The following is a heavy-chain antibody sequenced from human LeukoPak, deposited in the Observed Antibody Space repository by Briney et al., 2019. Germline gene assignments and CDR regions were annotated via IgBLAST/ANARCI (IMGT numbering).Heavy chain of an antibody. V-gene: IGHV3-23*01. CDR1: GFSFSSYA. D-gene: IGHD6-13*01. J-gene: IGHJ1*01. CDR2: ISGSGGST. Sequence: PGGSLRLSCAASGFSFSSYAMSWVRPAPGKGLEWVSAISGSGGSTYYADSVKGRFTISRDIPNNSVYLRTDSLRGDDTAVYYCARDPIRSAAGISSPAGSEYFQNWGQGTLVTVSS. CDR3: ARDPIRSAAGISSPAGSEYFQN.